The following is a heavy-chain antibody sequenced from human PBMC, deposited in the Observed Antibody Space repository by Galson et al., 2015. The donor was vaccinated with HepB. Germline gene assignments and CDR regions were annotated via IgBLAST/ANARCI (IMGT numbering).Heavy chain of an antibody. D-gene: IGHD6-19*01. CDR3: TTEQWPRRGY. CDR2: IKSNADGGTT. Sequence: SLRLSCAASDFTFSNAWVNWVRQTPGKGLEWVGRIKSNADGGTTDCAAPVKGRFTISRDDSKNTLHLQMNSLKIEDTAVYYCTTEQWPRRGYWGQGTLVTVSS. V-gene: IGHV3-15*07. J-gene: IGHJ4*02. CDR1: DFTFSNAW.